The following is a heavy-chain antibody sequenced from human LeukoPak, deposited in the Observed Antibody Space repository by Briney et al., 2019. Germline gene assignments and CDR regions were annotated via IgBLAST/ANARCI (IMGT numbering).Heavy chain of an antibody. Sequence: GGSLRLSCAASGFTFSTFPMHWVRQAPGKGLEWVAVMSFDGVRKYYADSVKGRFTISRDNSQNTLFLQMSSLRTEDTAVYYCAKDGSGYLNWFDPWGQGTLVTVSS. CDR2: MSFDGVRK. V-gene: IGHV3-30-3*01. D-gene: IGHD5-12*01. CDR1: GFTFSTFP. CDR3: AKDGSGYLNWFDP. J-gene: IGHJ5*02.